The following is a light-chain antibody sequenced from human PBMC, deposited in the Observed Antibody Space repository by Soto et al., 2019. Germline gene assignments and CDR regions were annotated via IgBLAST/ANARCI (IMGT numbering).Light chain of an antibody. CDR3: STWDDSLNGWV. Sequence: SVLTQPPSVSGPPGLRVNISCSGGISNIGKDTVNWYQQPPGTAPKLLMFNDDKRPSGVPDRFSGSRSGTSASLAISGLQSDDEAVYFCSTWDDSLNGWVFGGGTKLTVL. CDR1: ISNIGKDT. J-gene: IGLJ3*02. V-gene: IGLV1-44*01. CDR2: NDD.